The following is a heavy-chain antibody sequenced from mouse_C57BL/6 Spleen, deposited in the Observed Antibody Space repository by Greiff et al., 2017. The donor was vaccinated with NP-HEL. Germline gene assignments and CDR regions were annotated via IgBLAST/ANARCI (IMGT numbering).Heavy chain of an antibody. CDR1: GFTFSDYY. Sequence: EVMLVESEGGLVQPGSSMKLSCTASGFTFSDYYMAWVRQVPEKGLEWVANINYDGSSTYYLDSLKSRFIISRDNAKNILYLQMSSLKSEDTATYYCARDTYGYAMDYWGQGTSVTVSS. J-gene: IGHJ4*01. CDR3: ARDTYGYAMDY. CDR2: INYDGSST. V-gene: IGHV5-16*01. D-gene: IGHD5-1*01.